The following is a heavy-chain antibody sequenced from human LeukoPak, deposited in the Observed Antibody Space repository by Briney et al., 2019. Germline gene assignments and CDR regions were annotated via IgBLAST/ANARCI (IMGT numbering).Heavy chain of an antibody. V-gene: IGHV1-46*01. D-gene: IGHD3-10*01. CDR1: GYTFTSYY. J-gene: IGHJ6*04. Sequence: ASVKVSCKASGYTFTSYYMHWVRQAPGQGLEWMGIINPSGGSTSYAQKFQGRVTMTRDTSTSTVYMELSSLGSEDTAVYYCARDSMPDSPMVRGVIIYYYYYGMDVWGKGTTVTVSS. CDR3: ARDSMPDSPMVRGVIIYYYYYGMDV. CDR2: INPSGGST.